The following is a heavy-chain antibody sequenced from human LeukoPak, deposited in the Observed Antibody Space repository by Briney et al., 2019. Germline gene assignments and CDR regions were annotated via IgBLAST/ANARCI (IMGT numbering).Heavy chain of an antibody. J-gene: IGHJ4*02. CDR2: ISGSGGST. D-gene: IGHD1-26*01. V-gene: IGHV3-23*01. Sequence: PGGSLRLSCAASGLTFSSYAMSWVRQAPGKGLEWVPAISGSGGSTYYADSVKGRFTISRDNSKNTLYLQMNSLRAEDTAVYYYAKEMEVGATSDYWGQGTLVTVSS. CDR3: AKEMEVGATSDY. CDR1: GLTFSSYA.